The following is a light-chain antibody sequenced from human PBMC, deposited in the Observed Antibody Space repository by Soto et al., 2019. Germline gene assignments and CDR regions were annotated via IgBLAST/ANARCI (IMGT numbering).Light chain of an antibody. CDR3: QRCNGAALT. V-gene: IGKV1-27*01. J-gene: IGKJ4*01. Sequence: SQMTQSPSSMSASVGDRVTITCRASQGISNYLACYQQKPGKDPKLLIYAASTLQSGVPSRFSGSGSGRDFALTISSLQPEDVATYYCQRCNGAALTVGGGTKGELK. CDR1: QGISNY. CDR2: AAS.